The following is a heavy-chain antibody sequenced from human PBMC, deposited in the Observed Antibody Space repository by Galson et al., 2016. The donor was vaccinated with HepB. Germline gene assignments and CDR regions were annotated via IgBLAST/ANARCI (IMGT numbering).Heavy chain of an antibody. CDR1: GFLFRSYG. D-gene: IGHD2/OR15-2a*01. CDR3: AKRHEYCPPVGCSVDY. Sequence: SLRLSCAGSGFLFRSYGMHWVRQAPGKGLEWVAADSMDGRRKFYSDSVKGRFTISRDNSNNMLFLQMDSLRPYDTAVYYCAKRHEYCPPVGCSVDYWGQGTLFSVSS. CDR2: DSMDGRRK. V-gene: IGHV3-30*18. J-gene: IGHJ4*02.